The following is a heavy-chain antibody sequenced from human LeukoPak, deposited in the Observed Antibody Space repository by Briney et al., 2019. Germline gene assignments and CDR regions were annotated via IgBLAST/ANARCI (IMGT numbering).Heavy chain of an antibody. CDR1: GGSISSSSYY. J-gene: IGHJ4*02. D-gene: IGHD5-18*01. Sequence: ASETLSLTCTVSGGSISSSSYYWGWIRQPPGKGLEWIGSIYYSGSTYYNPSLKSRVTISVDTSKNQFSLKLSSVTAADTAVYYCARGYVLNIIQPWDYWGQGTLVTVSS. V-gene: IGHV4-39*07. CDR2: IYYSGST. CDR3: ARGYVLNIIQPWDY.